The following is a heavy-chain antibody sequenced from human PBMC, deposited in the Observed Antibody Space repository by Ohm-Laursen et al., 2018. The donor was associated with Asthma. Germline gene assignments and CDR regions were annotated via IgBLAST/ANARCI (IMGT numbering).Heavy chain of an antibody. CDR3: AVRTTSAGFDV. D-gene: IGHD1-1*01. Sequence: SLRLSCAAFGFTFSSYAMSWVRQAPGKGLEWVSAISGSGGSTYYADSVKGRFTISRDNSKNTLYLQMNSLRAQDTAVYYCAVRTTSAGFDVWGQGTTVTVSS. V-gene: IGHV3-23*01. CDR1: GFTFSSYA. J-gene: IGHJ6*02. CDR2: ISGSGGST.